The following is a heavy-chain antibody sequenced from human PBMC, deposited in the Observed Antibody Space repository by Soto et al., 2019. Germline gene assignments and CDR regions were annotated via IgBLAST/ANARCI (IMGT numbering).Heavy chain of an antibody. Sequence: EVQLLESGGGLVQPGGSLRLSCAASGFTFSSYAMSWVRQAPGSGLEWVSTNGASGVTTYYAGSVKGRFTISRDISKNMLYLQMDSLGAEDTAVYYCGRGGGSSSARYWGQGTLVTVSS. J-gene: IGHJ4*02. V-gene: IGHV3-23*01. D-gene: IGHD6-6*01. CDR1: GFTFSSYA. CDR3: GRGGGSSSARY. CDR2: NGASGVTT.